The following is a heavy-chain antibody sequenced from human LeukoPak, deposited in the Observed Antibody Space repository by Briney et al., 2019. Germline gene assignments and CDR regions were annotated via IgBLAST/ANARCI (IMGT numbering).Heavy chain of an antibody. J-gene: IGHJ4*02. D-gene: IGHD5-24*01. Sequence: ASVKVSCKASGYTFTSYDINWVRQAPGQGLEWMGWMNRNSGNTGYAQKFQGRVTLTRNTSISTAYMELSSLRSEDTAVYYCARVSAGWLPSLGYWGQGTLVTASS. CDR2: MNRNSGNT. V-gene: IGHV1-8*01. CDR1: GYTFTSYD. CDR3: ARVSAGWLPSLGY.